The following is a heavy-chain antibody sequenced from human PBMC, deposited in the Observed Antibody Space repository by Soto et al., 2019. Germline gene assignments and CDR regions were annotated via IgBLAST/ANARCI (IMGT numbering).Heavy chain of an antibody. V-gene: IGHV3-74*01. J-gene: IGHJ4*02. D-gene: IGHD3-22*01. CDR1: GFTFSTYW. CDR3: VRGDGDYYDGNGYLGRH. Sequence: EVPLVESGGGLVQPGGSLRLSCAASGFTFSTYWMHWVRQAPGKGLVWVSRIKNDGSGTYYVDSVEGRFTISRDNAKNTRYLKMNSLRAEDTAVYYCVRGDGDYYDGNGYLGRHWGQGTLVTVSS. CDR2: IKNDGSGT.